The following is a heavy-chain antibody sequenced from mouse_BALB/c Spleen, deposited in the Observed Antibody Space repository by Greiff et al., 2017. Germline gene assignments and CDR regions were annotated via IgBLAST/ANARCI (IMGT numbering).Heavy chain of an antibody. V-gene: IGHV5-6-5*01. Sequence: EVQLVESGGDLVKPGGSLKLSCAASGFTFSSYGMSWVRQTPDKRLEWVATISSGGSTYYPDSVKGRFTISRDNARNILYLQMSSLRSEDTAMYYCARGAFTTATGFAYWGQGTLVTVSA. CDR2: ISSGGST. D-gene: IGHD1-2*01. J-gene: IGHJ3*01. CDR3: ARGAFTTATGFAY. CDR1: GFTFSSYG.